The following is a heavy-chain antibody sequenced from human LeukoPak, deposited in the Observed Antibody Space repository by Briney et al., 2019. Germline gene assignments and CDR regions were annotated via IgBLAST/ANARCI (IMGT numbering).Heavy chain of an antibody. CDR3: AREGGYYDILTGYLYYYYGMDV. J-gene: IGHJ6*02. V-gene: IGHV3-21*01. CDR2: ISSSSSYI. CDR1: GFTFSNYS. D-gene: IGHD3-9*01. Sequence: PGGSLRLSCAASGFTFSNYSMNRVRQAPGKGLEWVSSISSSSSYIYYADSVKGRFTISRDNAKNSLYLQMNSLRAEDTAVYYCAREGGYYDILTGYLYYYYGMDVWGQGTTVTVSS.